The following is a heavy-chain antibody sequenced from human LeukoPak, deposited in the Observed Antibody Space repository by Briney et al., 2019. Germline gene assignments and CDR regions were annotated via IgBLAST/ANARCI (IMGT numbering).Heavy chain of an antibody. CDR2: IKSKTDGGTT. J-gene: IGHJ4*02. Sequence: GGSLRLSCAASGFTFSNAWMSWVRQAPGKGLEWVGRIKSKTDGGTTDYAAPVKGRFTISRDDSKNTLYLQMSSLKTEDTAVYYCTTDGYSGYDSLAPYWGQGTLVTVSS. CDR1: GFTFSNAW. D-gene: IGHD5-12*01. CDR3: TTDGYSGYDSLAPY. V-gene: IGHV3-15*01.